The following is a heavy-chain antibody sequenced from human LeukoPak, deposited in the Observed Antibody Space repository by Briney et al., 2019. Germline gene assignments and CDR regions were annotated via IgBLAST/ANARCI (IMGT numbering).Heavy chain of an antibody. Sequence: ASVKVSCKASGYAFTGYYMHWVRQAPGQGLEWMGWINPNSGGTNYARKFQGRVTMTRDTSISTAYMELSRLRSDDTAVYYCARDALLTFGYYFDYWGQGTLVTVSS. CDR2: INPNSGGT. V-gene: IGHV1-2*02. D-gene: IGHD2/OR15-2a*01. CDR1: GYAFTGYY. J-gene: IGHJ4*02. CDR3: ARDALLTFGYYFDY.